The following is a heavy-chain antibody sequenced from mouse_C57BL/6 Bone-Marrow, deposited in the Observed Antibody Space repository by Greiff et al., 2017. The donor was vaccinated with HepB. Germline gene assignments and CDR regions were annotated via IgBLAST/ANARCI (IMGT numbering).Heavy chain of an antibody. CDR1: GYTFTDYY. CDR3: ARDYYGSRYWYFDV. Sequence: VQLQQSGPELVKPGASVKISCKASGYTFTDYYMNWVKQSHGKSLEWIGDINPNNGGTSYNQKFKGKATLTVDKSSITAYMALRSLTSEDSAVYYCARDYYGSRYWYFDVWGTGTTVTVSS. J-gene: IGHJ1*03. CDR2: INPNNGGT. V-gene: IGHV1-26*01. D-gene: IGHD1-1*01.